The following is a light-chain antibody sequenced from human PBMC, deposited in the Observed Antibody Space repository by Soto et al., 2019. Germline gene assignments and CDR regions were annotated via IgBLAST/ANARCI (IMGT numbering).Light chain of an antibody. CDR1: QSVSSN. J-gene: IGKJ5*01. CDR2: GAS. Sequence: EMVVKLSPNTLSVSPGERATLSCSASQSVSSNLAWYQQKPDQAPRLLIYGASTRATGIPARFSGSGSGTEFTLAISSLQSEDFAAYYCQQYNNWSITFGQGTRLEI. V-gene: IGKV3-15*01. CDR3: QQYNNWSIT.